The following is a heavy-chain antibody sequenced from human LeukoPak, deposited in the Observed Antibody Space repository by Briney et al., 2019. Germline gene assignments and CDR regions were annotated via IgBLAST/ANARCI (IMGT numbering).Heavy chain of an antibody. V-gene: IGHV4-34*01. CDR1: GGSFSGFY. J-gene: IGHJ4*02. D-gene: IGHD1-14*01. CDR2: IHYSGNT. Sequence: PSETLSLTCAVSGGSFSGFYWSWIRQPQGKGLEWIGEIHYSGNTNYNPSLRSRVTISLDTPNNQFSLKLSSVTAADTAVYYCARGGVGRLDYWGQGTLVTVSS. CDR3: ARGGVGRLDY.